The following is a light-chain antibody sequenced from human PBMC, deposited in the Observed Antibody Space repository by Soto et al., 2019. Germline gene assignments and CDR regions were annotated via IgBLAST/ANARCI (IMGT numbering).Light chain of an antibody. J-gene: IGLJ2*01. CDR3: SSYTSSSTPVV. Sequence: QSALTQPGSVSGSPGQSITIYCTGTSSDVGGYNYVSWYQQHPGKAPKLMIYEVSNRPSGVSNRFSGSKSGNTASLTISGLQAEDEADYYCSSYTSSSTPVVFGGGTKLTV. CDR1: SSDVGGYNY. V-gene: IGLV2-14*01. CDR2: EVS.